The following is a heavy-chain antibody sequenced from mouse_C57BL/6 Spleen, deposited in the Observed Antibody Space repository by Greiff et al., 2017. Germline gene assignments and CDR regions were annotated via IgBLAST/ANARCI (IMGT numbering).Heavy chain of an antibody. D-gene: IGHD1-1*01. CDR1: GYTFTSYW. CDR2: IDPSDSYT. Sequence: QVQLQQPGAELVKPGASVKLSCKASGYTFTSYWMHWVKQRPGQGLEWIGEIDPSDSYTNYNQKFKGKSTLTVDKSSSTAYMQLSSLTSEDSAVYYCARLGDSVGFAYWGQGTLVTVSA. CDR3: ARLGDSVGFAY. V-gene: IGHV1-69*01. J-gene: IGHJ3*01.